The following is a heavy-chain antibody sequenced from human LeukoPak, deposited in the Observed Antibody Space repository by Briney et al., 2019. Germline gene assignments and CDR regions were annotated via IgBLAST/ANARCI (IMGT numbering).Heavy chain of an antibody. Sequence: SETLSLTCTVSGGSIRSSYYYWGWIRQPPGKGLEWIGSIYDSGSTYYNPSLKSRVTISVDTSKNQFSLKLSSVTAADTAVYYCARDASPYDFWSGYHMPAWFDPWGQGTLVTVSS. CDR3: ARDASPYDFWSGYHMPAWFDP. CDR1: GGSIRSSYYY. J-gene: IGHJ5*02. D-gene: IGHD3-3*01. CDR2: IYDSGST. V-gene: IGHV4-39*07.